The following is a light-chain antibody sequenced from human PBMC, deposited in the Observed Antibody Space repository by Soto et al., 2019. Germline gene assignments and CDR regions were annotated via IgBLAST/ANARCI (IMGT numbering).Light chain of an antibody. CDR3: SSYTSSSLDFYV. CDR1: SSDVGGYNY. J-gene: IGLJ1*01. Sequence: QSVLTQPASVSGSPGQSITISCTGTSSDVGGYNYVSWYQQHPGKAPKLMIYDVSNRPSGVSNRFSGSKSGNTASLTISGLQAEDGADYYCSSYTSSSLDFYVFGTGTKVTV. CDR2: DVS. V-gene: IGLV2-14*01.